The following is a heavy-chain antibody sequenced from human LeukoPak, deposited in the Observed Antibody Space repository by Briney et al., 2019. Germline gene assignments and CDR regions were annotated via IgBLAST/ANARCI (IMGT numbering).Heavy chain of an antibody. CDR2: IYSGGST. J-gene: IGHJ4*02. CDR1: GFTVSSIF. Sequence: GGSLTLSCAASGFTVSSIFMSWVPQAPGERLWWVSIIYSGGSTSYADPVKSRFTVSRDNSQSTLFPQMNSRRVEDPPLYYGGRGAQEPFFDSWGKGTRVTVSS. D-gene: IGHD1-26*01. V-gene: IGHV3-53*01. CDR3: GRGAQEPFFDS.